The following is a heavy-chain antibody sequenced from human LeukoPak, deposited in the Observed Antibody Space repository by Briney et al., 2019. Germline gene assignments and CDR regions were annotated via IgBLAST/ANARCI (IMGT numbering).Heavy chain of an antibody. V-gene: IGHV4-4*09. CDR3: ARCWSYYYYMDV. CDR1: GGSISSYY. CDR2: IYTSGST. Sequence: SETLSLTCTVSGGSISSYYWSWIRQPPGKGLEWIGYIYTSGSTNYNPSLKSRVTISVDTSKNQFSLKLSSMTAADTAVYYCARCWSYYYYMDVWGKGTTVTVSS. J-gene: IGHJ6*03.